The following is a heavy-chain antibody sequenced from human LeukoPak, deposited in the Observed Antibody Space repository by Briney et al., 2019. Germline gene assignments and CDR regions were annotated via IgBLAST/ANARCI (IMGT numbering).Heavy chain of an antibody. CDR1: GGSVSSYH. D-gene: IGHD2-15*01. Sequence: SETLSLTCTVSGGSVSSYHWSWIRQPAGKGLEWIGRIHTSGSTNYNPSLKSRVTMSVDTSKNQFSLKLSSVTAADTAVYYCARDRYVYCSGGSCYSLDYWGQGTLVTVSS. CDR3: ARDRYVYCSGGSCYSLDY. J-gene: IGHJ4*02. V-gene: IGHV4-4*07. CDR2: IHTSGST.